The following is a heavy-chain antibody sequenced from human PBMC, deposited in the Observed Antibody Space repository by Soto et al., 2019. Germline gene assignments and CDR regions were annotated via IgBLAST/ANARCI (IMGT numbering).Heavy chain of an antibody. D-gene: IGHD6-13*01. J-gene: IGHJ4*02. CDR3: ARESSGWSPMY. Sequence: GASVKVSCKASGYTFASFGVNWVRQAPGQGLEWMGWISGYNGDTKYAQNFQDRVTLTTDTSTRTAYMELRRLTSDDTAVYYCARESSGWSPMYWGQGTLVTVS. CDR1: GYTFASFG. CDR2: ISGYNGDT. V-gene: IGHV1-18*01.